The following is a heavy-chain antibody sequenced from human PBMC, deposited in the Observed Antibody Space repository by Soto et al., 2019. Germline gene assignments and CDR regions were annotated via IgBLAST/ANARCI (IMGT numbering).Heavy chain of an antibody. J-gene: IGHJ4*02. CDR3: ARVAPEIEGYYFDY. D-gene: IGHD5-12*01. Sequence: LRLSCAASGFTFRSYYMHWVRQATGKGLEWVSAIGTAGDTYYPGSVKGRFTISRENAKNSLYLQMNSLRAGDTAVYYCARVAPEIEGYYFDYWGQGTLVTVSS. V-gene: IGHV3-13*01. CDR1: GFTFRSYY. CDR2: IGTAGDT.